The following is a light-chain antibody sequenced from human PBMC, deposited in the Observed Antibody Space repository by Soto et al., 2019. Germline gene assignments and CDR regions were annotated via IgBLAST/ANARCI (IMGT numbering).Light chain of an antibody. CDR3: AAWDDSLSGVV. CDR1: SSNIGSNT. V-gene: IGLV1-44*01. Sequence: QSALTQPPSASGTPGQRVSISCSGSSSNIGSNTVNWYQQLPGTAPKLLIYSNNQRPSGVPDRFSGSKSGTSASLAISGLQSEDDADYYCAAWDDSLSGVVFGGGTKLTVL. J-gene: IGLJ2*01. CDR2: SNN.